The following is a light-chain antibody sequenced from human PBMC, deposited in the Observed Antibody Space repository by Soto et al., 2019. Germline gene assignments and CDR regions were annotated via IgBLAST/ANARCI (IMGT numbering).Light chain of an antibody. J-gene: IGLJ2*01. Sequence: QSALTQPASVSGSPGQSITISCTGTSSDVGGYNYFSWYQQHPGKAPNLMIYDVSNRPSGISNRFSGSKSGNTASLSISGLQAEDEADYYCSAYTSSRTLVVFGGGTKLTVL. CDR2: DVS. CDR1: SSDVGGYNY. V-gene: IGLV2-14*01. CDR3: SAYTSSRTLVV.